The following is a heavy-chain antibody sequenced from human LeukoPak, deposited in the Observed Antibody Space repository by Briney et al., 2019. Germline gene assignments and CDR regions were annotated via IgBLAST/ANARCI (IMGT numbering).Heavy chain of an antibody. CDR3: ARNIAVGRYNWFDP. Sequence: SETLSLTCAVYGGSFSGYYWCWIRQPPGKGLEWIGEINHSGSTNYNPSLKSRVTISVDTSKNQFSLKLSSVTAADTAVYYCARNIAVGRYNWFDPWGQGTLVTVSS. J-gene: IGHJ5*02. V-gene: IGHV4-34*01. CDR2: INHSGST. CDR1: GGSFSGYY. D-gene: IGHD6-19*01.